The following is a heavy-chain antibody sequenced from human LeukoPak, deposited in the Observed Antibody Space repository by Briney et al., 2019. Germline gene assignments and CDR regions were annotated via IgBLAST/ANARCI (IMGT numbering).Heavy chain of an antibody. CDR3: APLVGADPVLTPGGDY. V-gene: IGHV1-24*01. J-gene: IGHJ4*02. CDR1: GYTFTGYY. CDR2: FDPEDGET. Sequence: GASVKVSCKASGYTFTGYYMHWVRQAPGKGLEWMGGFDPEDGETIYAQKFQGRVTMTEDTSTDTAYMELSSLRSEDTAVYYCAPLVGADPVLTPGGDYWGQGTLVTVSS. D-gene: IGHD1-26*01.